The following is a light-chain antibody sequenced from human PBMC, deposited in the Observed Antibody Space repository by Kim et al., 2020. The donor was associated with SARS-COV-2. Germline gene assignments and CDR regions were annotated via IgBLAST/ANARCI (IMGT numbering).Light chain of an antibody. CDR3: QQSYSTPPFT. CDR1: QSISSY. J-gene: IGKJ3*01. Sequence: DIQMTQSPSSLSASVGDRVTITCRASQSISSYLNWYQQKPGKAPKLLIYAASSLQSRVPSRFSGSGSGTDFTLTISSLQPEDFATYFCQQSYSTPPFTFGPGTKVDIQ. V-gene: IGKV1-39*01. CDR2: AAS.